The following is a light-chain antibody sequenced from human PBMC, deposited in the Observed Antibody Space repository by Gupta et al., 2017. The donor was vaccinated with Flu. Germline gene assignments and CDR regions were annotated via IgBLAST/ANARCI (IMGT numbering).Light chain of an antibody. Sequence: SVTIACAGTTYSIRSNPVNWYQQHPGTVPKLLINDNSKRPSGVPERFSGSKSGTTASLSISGLQVEDEADYYCAAYNNSMNCWVFGGGTKLTVL. J-gene: IGLJ3*02. CDR2: DNS. CDR3: AAYNNSMNCWV. CDR1: TYSIRSNP. V-gene: IGLV1-44*01.